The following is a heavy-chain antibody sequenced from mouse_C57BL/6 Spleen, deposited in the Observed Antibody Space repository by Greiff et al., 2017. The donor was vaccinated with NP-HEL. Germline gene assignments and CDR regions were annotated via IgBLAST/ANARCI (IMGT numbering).Heavy chain of an antibody. Sequence: QVQLQQPGAELVMPGASVKLSCKASGYTFTSYWMHWVKQRPGQGLEWIGEIDPSDSYTNYNQKFKGKSTLTVDKSSSTAYMQLSSLTSEDSAVYYCAKGGIYYGKGGWFAYWGQGTLVTVSA. V-gene: IGHV1-69*01. CDR2: IDPSDSYT. CDR1: GYTFTSYW. J-gene: IGHJ3*01. D-gene: IGHD2-1*01. CDR3: AKGGIYYGKGGWFAY.